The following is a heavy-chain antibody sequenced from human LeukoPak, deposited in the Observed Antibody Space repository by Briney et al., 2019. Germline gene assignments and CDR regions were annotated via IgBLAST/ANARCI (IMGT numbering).Heavy chain of an antibody. V-gene: IGHV1-18*01. Sequence: ASVKVSCKASGYTFTSYGISWVRQAPGQGLEWMGWISAYNGNTNYAQKFQGRVTITADESTSTAYMELSSLRSEDTAVYYCARTLSPMSSTRGLDIWGQGTMVTVSS. CDR2: ISAYNGNT. CDR1: GYTFTSYG. CDR3: ARTLSPMSSTRGLDI. D-gene: IGHD2-2*01. J-gene: IGHJ3*02.